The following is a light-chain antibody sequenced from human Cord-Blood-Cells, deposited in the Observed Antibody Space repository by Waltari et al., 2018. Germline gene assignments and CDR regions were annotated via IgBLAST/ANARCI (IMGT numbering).Light chain of an antibody. CDR2: GVS. V-gene: IGLV2-14*01. CDR1: SSDVGGYNS. Sequence: QYALTQPASVSGSPGQSITISCTGTSSDVGGYNSVAWYQQHPGKAPKLMIYGVSKRPSGVSNRFSGSKSGNTASLTISGLQAEDEADYYCSSYTSSSTRVFGGGTKLTVL. J-gene: IGLJ3*02. CDR3: SSYTSSSTRV.